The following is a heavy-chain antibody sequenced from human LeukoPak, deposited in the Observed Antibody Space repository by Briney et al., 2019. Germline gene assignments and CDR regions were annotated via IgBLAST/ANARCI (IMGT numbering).Heavy chain of an antibody. D-gene: IGHD2-2*01. Sequence: ASVTVSCKSSGYTFTDYYIHWVRQAPGQGVAWMAWINYNNGGTYYAQNFHDRITLNRHTSISTAYMELSRLRSDDTAIYYCARANALYCSSTSCLFDYWGQGTLVTVSS. J-gene: IGHJ4*02. CDR1: GYTFTDYY. V-gene: IGHV1-2*02. CDR3: ARANALYCSSTSCLFDY. CDR2: INYNNGGT.